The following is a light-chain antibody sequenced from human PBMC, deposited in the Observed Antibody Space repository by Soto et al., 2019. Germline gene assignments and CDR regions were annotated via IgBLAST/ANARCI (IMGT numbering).Light chain of an antibody. Sequence: QSVLTQPASVSGSPGQSITISCTGTSSDVGGYNYVSWYQQHPGKAPKLMIYGVTNRPSGVSNRFSGSKSADTASLTISGLQAEDEADYYCSSYSRSSFYVFGTGTKVTVL. CDR1: SSDVGGYNY. CDR3: SSYSRSSFYV. V-gene: IGLV2-14*01. CDR2: GVT. J-gene: IGLJ1*01.